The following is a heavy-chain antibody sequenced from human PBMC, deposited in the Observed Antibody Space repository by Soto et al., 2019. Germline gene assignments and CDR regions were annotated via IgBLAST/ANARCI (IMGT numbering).Heavy chain of an antibody. CDR2: ISGSGGST. CDR1: GFTFSSYA. D-gene: IGHD3-16*02. V-gene: IGHV3-23*01. J-gene: IGHJ4*02. CDR3: AKDTHDYVWGSYRYVGSFDY. Sequence: GGSLRLSCAASGFTFSSYAMSWVRQAPGKGLEWVSAISGSGGSTYYADSVKGRFTISRDNSKNTLYLQMNSLRAEDTAVYYCAKDTHDYVWGSYRYVGSFDYWGQGTLVTVSS.